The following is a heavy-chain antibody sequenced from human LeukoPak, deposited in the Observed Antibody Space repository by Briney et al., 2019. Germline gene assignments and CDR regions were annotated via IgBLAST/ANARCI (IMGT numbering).Heavy chain of an antibody. Sequence: VASVKVSCKASGYTFTSYDINWVRQATGQGLEWMGWMNPNSGNTGYAQKFQGRVTMTRNTSISTAYMELSGLRSEDTAVYYCARGGNDFWSGYNWFDPWGQGTLVTVSS. CDR3: ARGGNDFWSGYNWFDP. J-gene: IGHJ5*02. D-gene: IGHD3-3*01. CDR1: GYTFTSYD. V-gene: IGHV1-8*01. CDR2: MNPNSGNT.